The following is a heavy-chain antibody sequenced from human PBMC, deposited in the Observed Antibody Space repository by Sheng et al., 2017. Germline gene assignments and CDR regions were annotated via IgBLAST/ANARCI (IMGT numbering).Heavy chain of an antibody. Sequence: EVQLLESGGGLVQPGGSLRLSCAASGFTFSSYAMSWVRQAPGKGLEWVSAISGSGGSTYYADSVKGRFTISRDNSKNTLYLQMNSLRAEDTAVYYCAKDRSYYDSSGQGGAFDIWGQGTMVTVSS. CDR1: GFTFSSYA. CDR3: AKDRSYYDSSGQGGAFDI. V-gene: IGHV3-23*01. D-gene: IGHD3-22*01. J-gene: IGHJ3*02. CDR2: ISGSGGST.